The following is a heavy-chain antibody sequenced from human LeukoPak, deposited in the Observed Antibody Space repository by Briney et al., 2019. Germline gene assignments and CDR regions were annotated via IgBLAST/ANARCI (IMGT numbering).Heavy chain of an antibody. CDR2: INHSGST. J-gene: IGHJ4*02. D-gene: IGHD3-3*01. CDR1: GGSFNGYY. V-gene: IGHV4-34*01. Sequence: PSETLSLTCAVYGGSFNGYYWSWIRQPPGKGLEWIGEINHSGSTNYNPSLKSRVTISVDTSKNQFSLKLSSVTAADTAVYYCARSTTIFGVVIITEFDYWGQGTLVTVSS. CDR3: ARSTTIFGVVIITEFDY.